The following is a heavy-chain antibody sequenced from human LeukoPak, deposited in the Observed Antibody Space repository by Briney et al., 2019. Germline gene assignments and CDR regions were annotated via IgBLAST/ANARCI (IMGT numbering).Heavy chain of an antibody. J-gene: IGHJ4*02. CDR3: ARRGGYYDSSGYFFGY. Sequence: SETLSLTCTVSGGSISSYYWSWIRQPPGKGLEWIGYIFYSGCTNYNPSLKSRVTISVDTSKNQFSLKLSSVTAADTAVYYCARRGGYYDSSGYFFGYWGQGTLVTVSS. CDR2: IFYSGCT. V-gene: IGHV4-59*08. CDR1: GGSISSYY. D-gene: IGHD3-22*01.